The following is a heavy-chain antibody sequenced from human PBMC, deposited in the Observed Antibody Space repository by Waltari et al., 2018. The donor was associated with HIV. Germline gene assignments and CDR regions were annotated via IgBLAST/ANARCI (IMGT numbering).Heavy chain of an antibody. CDR2: IYYSGST. CDR1: GGSISSSSYY. V-gene: IGHV4-39*07. Sequence: QLQLQESGPGLVKPSETLSLPCTVSGGSISSSSYYWGWIRQPPGKGLEWIGSIYYSGSTYYNPSLKSRVTISVDTSKNQFSLKLSSVTAADTAVYYCARGRGSYLYYYYYGMDVWGQGTTVTVSS. D-gene: IGHD1-26*01. J-gene: IGHJ6*02. CDR3: ARGRGSYLYYYYYGMDV.